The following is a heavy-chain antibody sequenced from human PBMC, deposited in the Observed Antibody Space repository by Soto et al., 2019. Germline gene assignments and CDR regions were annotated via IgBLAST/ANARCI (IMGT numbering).Heavy chain of an antibody. CDR1: GFTFGDYA. J-gene: IGHJ6*02. CDR2: IRSKAYGGTT. D-gene: IGHD3-3*01. CDR3: TREYYDFWSVYYGMDV. V-gene: IGHV3-49*03. Sequence: PGGSLRLSCTASGFTFGDYAMSWFRQAPGKGLEWVGFIRSKAYGGTTEYAASVKGRFTISRDDSKSIAYPQMNSLKTEDTAVYYCTREYYDFWSVYYGMDVWGQGTTVTVSS.